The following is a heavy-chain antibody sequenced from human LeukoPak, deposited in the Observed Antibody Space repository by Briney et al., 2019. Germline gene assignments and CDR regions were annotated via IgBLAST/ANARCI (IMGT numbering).Heavy chain of an antibody. Sequence: GESLKISCKGSGYSFTSYWIGWVRQMPGKGLEWMGIIYPGDSDTRYSPSFQGQVTISADKSISTAYLQWSSLKASDTAMYYCARHPYCSGGPICGYYGMDVWGQGTTVTVSS. CDR2: IYPGDSDT. J-gene: IGHJ6*02. D-gene: IGHD2-15*01. V-gene: IGHV5-51*01. CDR3: ARHPYCSGGPICGYYGMDV. CDR1: GYSFTSYW.